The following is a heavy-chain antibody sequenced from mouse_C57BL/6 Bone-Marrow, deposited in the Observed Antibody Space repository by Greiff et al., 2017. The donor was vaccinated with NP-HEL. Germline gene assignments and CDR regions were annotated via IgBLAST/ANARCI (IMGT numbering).Heavy chain of an antibody. J-gene: IGHJ1*03. Sequence: EVQLQQSGPELVKPGASVKISCKASGYTFTDYYMNWVKQSPGKSLEWIGDINPNNGGTSYNQKFKGKSTLTVDKSSSTAYMELRSLTSEDSAVYYCARPDYDPYWYFDVWGKGTTVTVSS. CDR3: ARPDYDPYWYFDV. CDR1: GYTFTDYY. V-gene: IGHV1-26*01. CDR2: INPNNGGT. D-gene: IGHD2-4*01.